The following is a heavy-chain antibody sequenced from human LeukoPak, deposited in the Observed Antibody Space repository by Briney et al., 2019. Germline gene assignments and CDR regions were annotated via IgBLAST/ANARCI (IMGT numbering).Heavy chain of an antibody. V-gene: IGHV1-2*02. CDR2: IHPNNGET. J-gene: IGHJ5*02. CDR3: ARHSSNWFDP. CDR1: GYTFTGNH. Sequence: ASVKVSCKASGYTFTGNHMHWVRQAPGEGLEWMGWIHPNNGETNYAQKFRGRVTMTTDTSITTAYMELSGLTSDDTAKYYCARHSSNWFDPWGQGTLVTVSS.